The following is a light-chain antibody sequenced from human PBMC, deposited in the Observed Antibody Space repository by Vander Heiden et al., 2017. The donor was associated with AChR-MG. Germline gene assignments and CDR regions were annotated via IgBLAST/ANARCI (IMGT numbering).Light chain of an antibody. V-gene: IGKV3-11*01. CDR2: EAS. Sequence: DIALTQFPATLSLSPGERATLSCRASQSVNIHLAWYQQKTGQAPRLLIYEASNRAKGIPDRFSGSGSGKDFTLTSSSLEHEDFAVYYWQQRNNGVTFGGGTKVEIK. CDR1: QSVNIH. CDR3: QQRNNGVT. J-gene: IGKJ4*01.